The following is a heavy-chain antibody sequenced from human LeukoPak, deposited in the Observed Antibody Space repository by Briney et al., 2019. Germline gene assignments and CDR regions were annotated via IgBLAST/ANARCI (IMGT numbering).Heavy chain of an antibody. Sequence: PGRSLRLSCAASGFTFSDYGMHWVRQTPGKGLEWVSVMSFDGSNIYYPDSVKGRFTISRDNSKNTLYLQMNSLRAEDTAVYYCAKSGCSGTSCYVNFWGQGTLVTVSS. CDR3: AKSGCSGTSCYVNF. J-gene: IGHJ4*02. CDR1: GFTFSDYG. D-gene: IGHD2-2*01. CDR2: MSFDGSNI. V-gene: IGHV3-30*18.